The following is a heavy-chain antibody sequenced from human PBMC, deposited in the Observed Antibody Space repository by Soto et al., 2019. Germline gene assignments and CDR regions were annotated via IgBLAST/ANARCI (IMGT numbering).Heavy chain of an antibody. D-gene: IGHD1-7*01. CDR2: IIPIFATP. CDR1: GGTFSSYA. J-gene: IGHJ6*02. V-gene: IGHV1-69*13. CDR3: ARFWSWNYGGGLDV. Sequence: GASVTVSCKASGGTFSSYAIAWVRQAPGQGLEWLGGIIPIFATPNYAQKFQGRVTITADESTSTAFMELSSLRSEDTAVYYCARFWSWNYGGGLDVWGQGTTVTVSS.